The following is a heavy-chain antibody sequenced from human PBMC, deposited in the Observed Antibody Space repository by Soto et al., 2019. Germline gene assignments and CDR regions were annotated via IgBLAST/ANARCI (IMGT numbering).Heavy chain of an antibody. J-gene: IGHJ5*02. CDR1: GGSISSGGYS. Sequence: ASETLSLTCAVSGGSISSGGYSCSWIRQPPGKGLEWIGYIYHSGSTYYNPSLKSRVTISVDRSKNQFSLKLSSVTAADTAVYYCVNGGHGGWLAPCGQGTMVTVSS. CDR2: IYHSGST. V-gene: IGHV4-30-2*01. CDR3: VNGGHGGWLAP. D-gene: IGHD1-1*01.